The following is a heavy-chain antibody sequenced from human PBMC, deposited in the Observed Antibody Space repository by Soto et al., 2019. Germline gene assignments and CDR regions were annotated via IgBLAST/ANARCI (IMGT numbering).Heavy chain of an antibody. CDR1: GFTFSTYW. CDR3: ATAISSSCSCFDS. CDR2: IKEDASEE. D-gene: IGHD2-15*01. Sequence: EVQLVQSGGDLVQPGGSLRLSCVASGFTFSTYWMTWVRQAPGMGLEWVAGIKEDASEEVYVDSVKGRFSISRDNVKKSLYLQLNNLRAKDTAVYYCATAISSSCSCFDSWGQGSLVTVSS. V-gene: IGHV3-7*01. J-gene: IGHJ4*02.